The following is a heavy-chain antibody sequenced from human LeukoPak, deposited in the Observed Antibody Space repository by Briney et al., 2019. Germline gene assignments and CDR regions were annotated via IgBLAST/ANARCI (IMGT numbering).Heavy chain of an antibody. CDR2: IYYSGST. CDR3: ASQRTGGYDSSGDRDDY. V-gene: IGHV4-31*03. Sequence: PSETLSLTCTVSGGSISSNGYYWSWIRQHPGKGLEWIGYIYYSGSTYYNPSLKSRVTISVDTSKNQFSLKLSSVTAADTAVYYCASQRTGGYDSSGDRDDYWGQGTLVTVSS. J-gene: IGHJ4*02. CDR1: GGSISSNGYY. D-gene: IGHD3-22*01.